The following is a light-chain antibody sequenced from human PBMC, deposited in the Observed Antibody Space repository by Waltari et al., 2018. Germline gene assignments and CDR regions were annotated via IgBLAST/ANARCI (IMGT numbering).Light chain of an antibody. Sequence: DIQLHQSPFTLSASVGDKVTITCQASQSISSWLAWYQQKPGKAPKPLIYKASSLESGVPSRFSGSGSGTDFTLTISSLQPEDFATYYFQQYNNAPFTFGPGTKLDMK. V-gene: IGKV1-5*01. J-gene: IGKJ3*01. CDR3: QQYNNAPFT. CDR1: QSISSW. CDR2: KAS.